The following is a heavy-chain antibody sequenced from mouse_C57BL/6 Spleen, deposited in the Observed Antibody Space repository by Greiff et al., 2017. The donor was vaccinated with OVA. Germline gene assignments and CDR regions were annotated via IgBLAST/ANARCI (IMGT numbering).Heavy chain of an antibody. D-gene: IGHD1-1*01. CDR1: GFTFSDYY. CDR3: AREEDYGSSYYFDY. J-gene: IGHJ2*01. Sequence: DVQLVESEGGLVQPGSSMKLSCTASGFTFSDYYMAWVRQVPEKGLEWVANINYDGSSTYYLDSLKSRFIISRDNAKNILYLQMSSLKSEDTATYYCAREEDYGSSYYFDYWGQGTTLTVSS. V-gene: IGHV5-16*01. CDR2: INYDGSST.